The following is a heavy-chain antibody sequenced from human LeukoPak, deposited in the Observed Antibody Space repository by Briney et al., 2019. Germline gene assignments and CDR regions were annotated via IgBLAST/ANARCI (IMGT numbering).Heavy chain of an antibody. CDR2: IYHSGST. D-gene: IGHD2-2*01. J-gene: IGHJ3*02. Sequence: SETLPLTCTVSGGSISSGGYYWSWIRQPPGKGLEWIGYIYHSGSTYYNPSLKNRVTISVDRSKNQFSLKLSSVTAADTAVYYCAREIVVVPAASGAFDIWGQGTMVTVSS. CDR3: AREIVVVPAASGAFDI. CDR1: GGSISSGGYY. V-gene: IGHV4-30-2*01.